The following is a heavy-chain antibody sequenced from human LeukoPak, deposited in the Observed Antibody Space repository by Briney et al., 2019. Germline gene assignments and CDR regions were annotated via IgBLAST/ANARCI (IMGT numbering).Heavy chain of an antibody. Sequence: SSETLSLTCAVYGGSFSGYYWSWIRQPPGKGLEWIGEINHSGSTNYNPSLKSRVTISVDTSKNQFSLKLSSVTAADTAVYYCARSPITAVAGIIDYWGQGTLVTVSS. CDR3: ARSPITAVAGIIDY. CDR1: GGSFSGYY. D-gene: IGHD6-19*01. CDR2: INHSGST. V-gene: IGHV4-34*01. J-gene: IGHJ4*02.